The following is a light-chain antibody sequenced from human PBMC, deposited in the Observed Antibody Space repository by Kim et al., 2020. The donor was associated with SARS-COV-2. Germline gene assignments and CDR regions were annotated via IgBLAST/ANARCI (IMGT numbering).Light chain of an antibody. CDR1: SSGVGSYDY. Sequence: GQSITISCTGTSSGVGSYDYVSWYQQRPDKAPKVIIYGVTKRPAGVSDRFSGSKSGNTASLTISGLQAEDEADYYCFSHTNTDTGVFGGGTQLTVL. CDR3: FSHTNTDTGV. J-gene: IGLJ3*02. V-gene: IGLV2-14*03. CDR2: GVT.